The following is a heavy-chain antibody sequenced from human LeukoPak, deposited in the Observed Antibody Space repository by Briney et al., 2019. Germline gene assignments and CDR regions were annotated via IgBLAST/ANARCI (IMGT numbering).Heavy chain of an antibody. Sequence: GGSLRLSCAASGFTFSCYGMHWVRQAPGKGLEWVSTISDRSDKTYYADSVRGRFTISRDNSKNTLFLQMNSLRAEDTAVYYCAKPSYGDPLDAFDIWGQGTMVTVSS. CDR3: AKPSYGDPLDAFDI. CDR2: ISDRSDKT. J-gene: IGHJ3*02. CDR1: GFTFSCYG. V-gene: IGHV3-23*01. D-gene: IGHD4-17*01.